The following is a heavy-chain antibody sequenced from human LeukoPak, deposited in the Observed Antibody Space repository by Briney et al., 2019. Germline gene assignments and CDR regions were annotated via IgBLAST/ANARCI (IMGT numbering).Heavy chain of an antibody. Sequence: SETLSLTCTVSGGSISSGGYYWSWIRQHPGKGLEWIVYIYYSGSTYYNPSLKSRVTISVDTSKNQFSLKLSSVTAADTAVYYCARAYSLSGYSDYDFDYWGQGTLVTVSS. V-gene: IGHV4-31*03. J-gene: IGHJ4*02. CDR2: IYYSGST. CDR1: GGSISSGGYY. D-gene: IGHD5-12*01. CDR3: ARAYSLSGYSDYDFDY.